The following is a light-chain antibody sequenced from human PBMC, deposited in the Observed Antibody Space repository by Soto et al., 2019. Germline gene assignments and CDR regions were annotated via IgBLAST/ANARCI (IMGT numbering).Light chain of an antibody. CDR3: QHRYNWPRFS. V-gene: IGKV3-11*01. CDR2: DAS. Sequence: EIVLTQSPATLSLSPGARATLSCRASQSLNNYLAWYQQKPGQAPRLLIYDASERATGVPARFSGSGSGTDFTLTISSLEPEDFAVYYCQHRYNWPRFSFGPGTKLDIK. CDR1: QSLNNY. J-gene: IGKJ3*01.